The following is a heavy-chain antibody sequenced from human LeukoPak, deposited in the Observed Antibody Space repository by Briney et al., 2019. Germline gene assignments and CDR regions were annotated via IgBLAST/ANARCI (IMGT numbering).Heavy chain of an antibody. CDR2: ISAYNGNT. CDR3: AREGRDCSGGSCYSGNWFAP. J-gene: IGHJ5*02. CDR1: GYTFTSYG. Sequence: GASVKVSCKASGYTFTSYGISWVRQAPGQGLEWMGWISAYNGNTNYAQKLQGRVTMTTDTSTSTAYIELRSLRSDDTAVYFCAREGRDCSGGSCYSGNWFAPWGQGTLVTVSS. V-gene: IGHV1-18*01. D-gene: IGHD2-15*01.